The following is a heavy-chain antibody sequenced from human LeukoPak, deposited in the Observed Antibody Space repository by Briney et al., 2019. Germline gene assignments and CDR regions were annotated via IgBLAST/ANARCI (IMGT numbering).Heavy chain of an antibody. D-gene: IGHD3-10*01. CDR1: GFTFSSYG. J-gene: IGHJ4*02. V-gene: IGHV3-30*03. CDR2: ISYDGSNK. Sequence: GGSLRLSCAASGFTFSSYGMHWVRQAPGKGLEWVAVISYDGSNKYYVDSVKGRFTISRDNAKNSLYLQMNSLRAEDTAVYYCARDRAWFGELFSIDYWGQGTLVTVSS. CDR3: ARDRAWFGELFSIDY.